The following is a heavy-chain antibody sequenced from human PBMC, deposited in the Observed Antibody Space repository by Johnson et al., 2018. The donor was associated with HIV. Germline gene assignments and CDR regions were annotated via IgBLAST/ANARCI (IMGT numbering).Heavy chain of an antibody. CDR2: ISYDGSNK. D-gene: IGHD1-26*01. J-gene: IGHJ3*02. V-gene: IGHV3-30*14. Sequence: QVQLVESGGGVVQPGRSLRLSCAASGFTFSSYAMHWVRQAPGKGLEWVAVISYDGSNKYYADSVKGRFTISRENAKNSLYLQMGSLRAEDMAVYYCARPTLSFQWELQGGIDAFDIWGQGTMVTVSS. CDR1: GFTFSSYA. CDR3: ARPTLSFQWELQGGIDAFDI.